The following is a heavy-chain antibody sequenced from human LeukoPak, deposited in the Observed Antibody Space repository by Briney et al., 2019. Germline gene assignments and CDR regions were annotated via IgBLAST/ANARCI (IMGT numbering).Heavy chain of an antibody. V-gene: IGHV3-23*01. D-gene: IGHD3-22*01. CDR1: GFTSSNHA. J-gene: IGHJ4*02. CDR2: ISDNGGSS. CDR3: AKGPVRGYQTYFFDH. Sequence: GGSLRLSCAASGFTSSNHAMTWVRQAPVKGLEWVSGISDNGGSSYYADSVKGRFTISRDNSKNTVYLQMNSLRAEDTAVYHCAKGPVRGYQTYFFDHWGQGTLVTVSS.